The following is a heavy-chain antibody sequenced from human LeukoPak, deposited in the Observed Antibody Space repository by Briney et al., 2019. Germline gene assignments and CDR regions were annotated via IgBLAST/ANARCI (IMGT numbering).Heavy chain of an antibody. CDR1: GFTFSDYY. CDR2: ISSSGNTI. CDR3: ARVEYYDSSGYFDY. D-gene: IGHD3-22*01. Sequence: GGSLRLSCAASGFTFSDYYMCWIRPAPRKGLGWVSYISSSGNTIYYADSVKGRFTISRDNDKNSLYLQMNSLRAEDTAVYYCARVEYYDSSGYFDYWGQGTLVTVSS. J-gene: IGHJ4*02. V-gene: IGHV3-11*04.